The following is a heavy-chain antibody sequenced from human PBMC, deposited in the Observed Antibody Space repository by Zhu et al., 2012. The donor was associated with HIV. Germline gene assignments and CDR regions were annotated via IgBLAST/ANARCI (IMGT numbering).Heavy chain of an antibody. V-gene: IGHV1-2*02. J-gene: IGHJ2*01. D-gene: IGHD2/OR15-2a*01. CDR1: EDIFERTEL. CDR2: IRPKTGAR. CDR3: ARQTFKPDFYFADQGWSFNL. Sequence: QVQLVQSGSGVKKVGASVRVSCWTSEDIFERTELIHWVRQAPGQGLEWMGWIRPKTGARNQARQFQPRISLTRDRALSTAYLDLNSLTSADSGTYFCARQTFKPDFYFADQGWSFNLWGRGAL.